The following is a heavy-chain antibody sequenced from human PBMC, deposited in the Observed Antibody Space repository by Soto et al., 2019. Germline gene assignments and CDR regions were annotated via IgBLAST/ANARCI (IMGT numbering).Heavy chain of an antibody. D-gene: IGHD3-22*01. CDR1: GFTFSTYS. J-gene: IGHJ6*02. CDR3: VRYDSSGYYWPYYYYGMDV. V-gene: IGHV3-21*01. CDR2: ISSSSSYI. Sequence: GGSLRLSCAASGFTFSTYSMGWVRQAPGKGLEWVSSISSSSSYIYYADSVKGRFTISRDNAKNSLYLQMNSLRAEDTAVYYCVRYDSSGYYWPYYYYGMDVWGQGTTVTVSS.